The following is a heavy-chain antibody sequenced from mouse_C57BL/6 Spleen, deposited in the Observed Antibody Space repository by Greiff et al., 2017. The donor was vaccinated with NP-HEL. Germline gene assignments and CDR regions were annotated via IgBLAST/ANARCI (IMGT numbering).Heavy chain of an antibody. V-gene: IGHV5-4*01. Sequence: EVKLMESGGGLVKPGGSLKLSCAASGFTFSSYAMSWVRQTPEKRLEWVATISDGGSYTYYPDNVKGRFTIPSDNAKNNLYLQMSQLKSEDTAMYYCAKDRYCGSHYYAMDYWGKGASVTVSS. J-gene: IGHJ4*01. CDR2: ISDGGSYT. CDR3: AKDRYCGSHYYAMDY. D-gene: IGHD1-1*01. CDR1: GFTFSSYA.